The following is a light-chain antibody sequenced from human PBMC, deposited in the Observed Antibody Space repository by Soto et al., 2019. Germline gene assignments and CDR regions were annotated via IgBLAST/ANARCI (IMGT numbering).Light chain of an antibody. CDR3: QQYHNSPRT. CDR1: QSVSSSF. Sequence: EIVLTQSPGTLSLSPGERATLSCRASQSVSSSFLAWYQQKPGQAPRLLIYGASSRATGIPDRFSGSGSGTDFTLTISRPEPEDFAVYYCQQYHNSPRTFGQGTKVEIK. V-gene: IGKV3-20*01. J-gene: IGKJ1*01. CDR2: GAS.